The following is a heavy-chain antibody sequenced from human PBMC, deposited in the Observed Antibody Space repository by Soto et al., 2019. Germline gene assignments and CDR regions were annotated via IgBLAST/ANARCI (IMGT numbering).Heavy chain of an antibody. D-gene: IGHD2-21*02. CDR2: INAGNGNT. CDR3: ARAWVVETAPDY. J-gene: IGHJ4*02. V-gene: IGHV1-3*01. CDR1: GYTFTSYA. Sequence: GASVKVSCKASGYTFTSYAMHWVRQAPGQRLEWMGWINAGNGNTKYSQKFQGRVTITRDTSASTAYMELSSLRSEDTAVYYCARAWVVETAPDYWGQGTLVTVSS.